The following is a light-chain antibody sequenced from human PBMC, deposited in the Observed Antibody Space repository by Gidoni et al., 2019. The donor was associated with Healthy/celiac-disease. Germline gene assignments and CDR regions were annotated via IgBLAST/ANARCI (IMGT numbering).Light chain of an antibody. J-gene: IGKJ1*01. CDR3: QQSYSTPLT. CDR2: AAS. CDR1: QSISSH. V-gene: IGKV1-39*01. Sequence: DIQMTPSPSSLSATVEDRVTITCRASQSISSHINWYQPKPGKAPKLLIYAASSLQIGVPSRFSGSGSGADFTLTISSLLPEDVATDYFQQSYSTPLTFGQWTKVELK.